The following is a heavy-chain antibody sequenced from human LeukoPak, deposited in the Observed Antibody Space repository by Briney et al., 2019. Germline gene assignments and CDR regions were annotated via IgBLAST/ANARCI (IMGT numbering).Heavy chain of an antibody. D-gene: IGHD3-16*01. Sequence: PSETLSLTCAVYGGSFTGYYWDWIRQPPGKGLEWIGTFYHGGSTYYNPSLKSRVTISVDTSKNQFSLNLTSVTAADTAVYYCARDNDSRDPPHFDYWGQGTLVTVSS. V-gene: IGHV4-34*11. CDR1: GGSFTGYY. CDR3: ARDNDSRDPPHFDY. CDR2: FYHGGST. J-gene: IGHJ4*02.